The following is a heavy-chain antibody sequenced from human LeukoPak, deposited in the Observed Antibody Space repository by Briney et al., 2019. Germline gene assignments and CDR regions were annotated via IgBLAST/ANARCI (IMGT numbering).Heavy chain of an antibody. CDR3: ASHSSGSYSLYNWFDP. CDR2: INHSGST. Sequence: PSETLSLTCAVYGGSFSGYYWSWIRQPPGKGLEWIGEINHSGSTNYNPSLKSRVTISVDTSKNQFSLKLSSVTAADTAVYYCASHSSGSYSLYNWFDPWGQGTLVTVSS. J-gene: IGHJ5*02. V-gene: IGHV4-34*01. D-gene: IGHD1-26*01. CDR1: GGSFSGYY.